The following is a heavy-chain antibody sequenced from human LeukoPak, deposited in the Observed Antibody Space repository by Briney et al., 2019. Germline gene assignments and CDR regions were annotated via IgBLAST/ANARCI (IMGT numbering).Heavy chain of an antibody. CDR3: ARGGQGDGYSADEAFDL. CDR1: GDSVSSNSAA. Sequence: SQTLSLTCAISGDSVSSNSAAWNWIRQSPSRGLEWLGRTYYRSKWYNDYAASVKSRITINPDTSENQFSLQLNSVTPEDTAVYYCARGGQGDGYSADEAFDLWGQGTMVTVSS. D-gene: IGHD5-24*01. V-gene: IGHV6-1*01. J-gene: IGHJ3*01. CDR2: TYYRSKWYN.